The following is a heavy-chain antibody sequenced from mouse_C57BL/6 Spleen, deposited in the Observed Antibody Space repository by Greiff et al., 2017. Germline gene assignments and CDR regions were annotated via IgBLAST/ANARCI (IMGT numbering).Heavy chain of an antibody. J-gene: IGHJ3*01. CDR1: GYTFTDYY. V-gene: IGHV1-26*01. CDR2: INPNNGGT. D-gene: IGHD2-3*01. CDR3: ARDRDVYYVSFAW. Sequence: EVMLVESGPELVKPGASVKISCKASGYTFTDYYMNWVKQSPGKSLEWIGDINPNNGGTSYNQKFKGKATLTVDKSSSTAYMEIRSLTSEDSAVYYSARDRDVYYVSFAWWSQGTLVTVSA.